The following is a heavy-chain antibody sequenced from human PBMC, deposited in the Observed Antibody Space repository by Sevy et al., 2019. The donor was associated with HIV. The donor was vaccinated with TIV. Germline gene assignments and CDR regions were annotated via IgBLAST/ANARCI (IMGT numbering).Heavy chain of an antibody. D-gene: IGHD1-7*01. J-gene: IGHJ6*03. V-gene: IGHV3-9*01. CDR3: ANDGAATNYYYMDV. CDR1: GFTFDDYA. Sequence: GGSLRLSCAASGFTFDDYAMHWVRQAPGKGLEWVSVISWNSGSIGYADSVKGRFTISRDNANNYLYMQMNSVRAAAKAFYYCANDGAATNYYYMDVWGKGTTVTVSS. CDR2: ISWNSGSI.